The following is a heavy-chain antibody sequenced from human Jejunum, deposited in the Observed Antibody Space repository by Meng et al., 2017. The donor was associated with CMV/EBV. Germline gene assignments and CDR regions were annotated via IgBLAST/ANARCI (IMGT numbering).Heavy chain of an antibody. J-gene: IGHJ4*02. CDR3: ARDKSNMEGAVDS. V-gene: IGHV3-21*01. CDR2: ISSGSSYK. Sequence: ASGFTFSTYNMNWVRQAPGKGLEWVSSISSGSSYKYYADSMRGRFTISRDNAKNSLYLQMNSLRAEDTAVYYCARDKSNMEGAVDSWGQGTLVTVSS. CDR1: GFTFSTYN. D-gene: IGHD2-8*01.